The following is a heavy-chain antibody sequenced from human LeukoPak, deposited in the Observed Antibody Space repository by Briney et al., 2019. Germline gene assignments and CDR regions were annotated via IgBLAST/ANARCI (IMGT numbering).Heavy chain of an antibody. CDR3: ARDDEYGDYGLDY. D-gene: IGHD4-17*01. Sequence: GGSLRLSCAASGFTFSSYAMSWVRQAPGKGLEWVSAISGSGRSTYYADSVKGRFTISRDNSKNTLYMQVNSLRAEDTAVYYCARDDEYGDYGLDYWGQGTLVTVAS. CDR2: ISGSGRST. CDR1: GFTFSSYA. J-gene: IGHJ4*02. V-gene: IGHV3-23*01.